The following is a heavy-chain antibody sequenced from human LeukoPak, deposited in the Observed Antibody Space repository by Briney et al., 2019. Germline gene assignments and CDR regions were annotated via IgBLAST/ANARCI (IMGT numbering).Heavy chain of an antibody. D-gene: IGHD6-13*01. Sequence: AETLSLTCAVYGGSFSGYYWSWIRQPPGKGLEWIGEINHSGSTNYNPSLKSRVTISVDTSKNQFSLKLSSVTAADTAVYYCARRAGTYYYYYMDVWGKGTTVTVSS. J-gene: IGHJ6*03. CDR1: GGSFSGYY. CDR2: INHSGST. V-gene: IGHV4-34*01. CDR3: ARRAGTYYYYYMDV.